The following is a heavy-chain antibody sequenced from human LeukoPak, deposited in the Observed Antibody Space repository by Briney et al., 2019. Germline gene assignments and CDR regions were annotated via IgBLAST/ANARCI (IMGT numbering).Heavy chain of an antibody. J-gene: IGHJ3*02. CDR3: TTEDTSGAFDI. Sequence: GGSLRLSCADSGFTFSKYWMSWVRQAPGKGLEWVGRIKSKTDGGTTDYAAPVKGRFTISRDDSKNTLYLQMNSLKTEDTAVYYCTTEDTSGAFDIWGQGTMVTVSS. CDR1: GFTFSKYW. CDR2: IKSKTDGGTT. D-gene: IGHD5-18*01. V-gene: IGHV3-15*01.